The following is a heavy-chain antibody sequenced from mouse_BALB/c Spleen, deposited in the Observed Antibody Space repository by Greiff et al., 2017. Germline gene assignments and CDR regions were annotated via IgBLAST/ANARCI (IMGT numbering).Heavy chain of an antibody. J-gene: IGHJ2*01. CDR1: GFTFSDYY. D-gene: IGHD1-1*01. V-gene: IGHV5-4*02. CDR2: ISDGGSYT. Sequence: EVQRVESGGGLVKPGGSLKLSCAASGFTFSDYYMYWVRQTPEKRLEWVATISDGGSYTYYPDSVKGRFTISRDNAKNNLYLQMSSLKSEDTAMYYCARSDYYGSSYDYWGQGTTLTVSS. CDR3: ARSDYYGSSYDY.